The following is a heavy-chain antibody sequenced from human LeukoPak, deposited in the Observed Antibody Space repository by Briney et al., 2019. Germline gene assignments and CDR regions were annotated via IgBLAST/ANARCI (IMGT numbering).Heavy chain of an antibody. CDR2: INSDGTTT. J-gene: IGHJ4*02. V-gene: IGHV3-74*01. CDR1: EFTFSTYW. CDR3: GRGREYQIDY. D-gene: IGHD2/OR15-2a*01. Sequence: PGGSLRLSCAASEFTFSTYWMHWVRQAPGKGLVWVSSINSDGTTTSYADSVKGRFTISRDNAKNTLYLRMNNLRAEDTAVYYCGRGREYQIDYWGQGTLVTVSS.